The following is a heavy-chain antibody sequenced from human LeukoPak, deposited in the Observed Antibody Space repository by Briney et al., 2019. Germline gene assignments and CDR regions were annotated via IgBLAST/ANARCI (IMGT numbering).Heavy chain of an antibody. CDR1: GHTLSELT. J-gene: IGHJ4*02. Sequence: PEASVKVSCKVSGHTLSELTMHWVRQAPGKGLEGMGGFDPENDERIYARKFRGRLTMTEDTSTDTAYMELSSLRSEDTAVYFCATEMTSVVPDYWGQGTLVTVSS. V-gene: IGHV1-24*01. CDR2: FDPENDER. D-gene: IGHD4-11*01. CDR3: ATEMTSVVPDY.